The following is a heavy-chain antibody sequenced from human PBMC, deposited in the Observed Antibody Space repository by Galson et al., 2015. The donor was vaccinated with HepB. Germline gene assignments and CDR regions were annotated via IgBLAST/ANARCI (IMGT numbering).Heavy chain of an antibody. CDR2: IIGSGGST. J-gene: IGHJ6*02. CDR1: GITFTHYA. Sequence: SLRLSCAASGITFTHYAMSWVRQAPGKGLEWVSGIIGSGGSTYYADSVEGRFTISRDNSKNTLFLQMNNVRAEDTAVYYCAKRRGRMFQFSNHYSYYAMDVWGQGTTVTVSS. V-gene: IGHV3-23*01. D-gene: IGHD3-10*02. CDR3: AKRRGRMFQFSNHYSYYAMDV.